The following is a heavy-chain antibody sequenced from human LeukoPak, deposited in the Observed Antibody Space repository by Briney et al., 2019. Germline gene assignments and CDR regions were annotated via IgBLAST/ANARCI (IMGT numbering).Heavy chain of an antibody. CDR3: AASVAAANEDYYYYMDV. D-gene: IGHD6-13*01. CDR1: GYTFTGYY. J-gene: IGHJ6*03. V-gene: IGHV1-58*02. CDR2: IVVGSGNT. Sequence: ASVKVSCKASGYTFTGYYIHWVRQAPGQGLEWIGWIVVGSGNTNYAQKFQERVTITRDMSTSTAYMELSSLRSEDTAVYYCAASVAAANEDYYYYMDVWGKGTTVTVSS.